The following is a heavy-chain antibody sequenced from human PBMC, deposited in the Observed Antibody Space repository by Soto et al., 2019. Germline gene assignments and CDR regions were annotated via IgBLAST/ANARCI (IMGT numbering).Heavy chain of an antibody. CDR2: INPIFGTA. V-gene: IGHV1-69*12. Sequence: QVQLVQSGAEVKKPGSSVKVSCKASGGTFSTYPISWVRQAPGQGLEWMGGINPIFGTANYAQKLQGRVTITADESTTTAYMQLSSLGSDDTAVYYCARLRASNYEAYQHWGQGTLVTVSS. CDR1: GGTFSTYP. J-gene: IGHJ1*01. CDR3: ARLRASNYEAYQH. D-gene: IGHD4-4*01.